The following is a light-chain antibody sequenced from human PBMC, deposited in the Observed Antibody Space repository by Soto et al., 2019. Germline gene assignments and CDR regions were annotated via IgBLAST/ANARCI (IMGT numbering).Light chain of an antibody. J-gene: IGKJ2*01. CDR3: QQYYSIPFT. V-gene: IGKV4-1*01. Sequence: DFVMTQAPDSLAVSLGERATINCKSSQSVLYNSNNKNHLGWFQQKPGHPPKLLIYGASFRPSGVPDRFSGSGSGTDFTLTISSLQAEDVEVYYCQQYYSIPFTFGQGTKVDNK. CDR2: GAS. CDR1: QSVLYNSNNKNH.